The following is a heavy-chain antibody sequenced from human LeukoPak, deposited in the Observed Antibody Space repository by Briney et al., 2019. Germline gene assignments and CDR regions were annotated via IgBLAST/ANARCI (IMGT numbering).Heavy chain of an antibody. D-gene: IGHD5-24*01. Sequence: QPGRSLRLSCAASGFTFSSYAMHWVRQAPGKGLDGVAIMSYDGTKTHHADSVKGRFTISRDNSKNTLYLQMNSLRPEDTALYYCARDRQRWLPQLIEYWGLGTLVTVSS. CDR2: MSYDGTKT. CDR3: ARDRQRWLPQLIEY. J-gene: IGHJ4*02. CDR1: GFTFSSYA. V-gene: IGHV3-30-3*01.